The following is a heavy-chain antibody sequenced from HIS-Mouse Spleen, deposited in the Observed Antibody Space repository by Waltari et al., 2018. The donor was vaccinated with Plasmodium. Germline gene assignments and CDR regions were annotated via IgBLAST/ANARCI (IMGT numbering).Heavy chain of an antibody. CDR3: ARAYYDFWSGYRFDY. V-gene: IGHV4-34*01. CDR2: INHSGST. D-gene: IGHD3-3*01. J-gene: IGHJ4*02. Sequence: QVQLQQWGAGLLKPSETLSLTCAVYVGSFSGYYWSWIRQPPGKGLEWIGEINHSGSTNYNPSLKSRVTISVDTSKNQFFLKLSSVTAADTAVYYCARAYYDFWSGYRFDYWGQGTLVTVSS. CDR1: VGSFSGYY.